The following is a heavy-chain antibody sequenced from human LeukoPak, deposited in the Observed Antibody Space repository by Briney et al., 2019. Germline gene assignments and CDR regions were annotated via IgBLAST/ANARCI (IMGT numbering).Heavy chain of an antibody. Sequence: GGSLRLSCAASGLTFSCYAMSWVRHAPGGGLECVSDISGSGGSTYYADSVKGRFTLSRDNSKNTLYLQMNSLRAEDTAVYDCAKGDDYDFWRIYIDYWGQGTLVTVSS. V-gene: IGHV3-23*01. D-gene: IGHD3-3*01. CDR2: ISGSGGST. J-gene: IGHJ4*02. CDR3: AKGDDYDFWRIYIDY. CDR1: GLTFSCYA.